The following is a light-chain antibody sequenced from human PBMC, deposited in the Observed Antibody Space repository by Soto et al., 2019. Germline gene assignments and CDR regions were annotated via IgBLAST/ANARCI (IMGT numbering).Light chain of an antibody. CDR2: KAS. Sequence: DIQMTQSPSTLSASVVYRVTITCLASQSISSWLAWYQQKPGKAPKLLIYKASSLESGVPSRFSGSGSGTEFTLTISSLQPDDFATYYCQKYNSYSRTCGQGNKGDIK. CDR3: QKYNSYSRT. CDR1: QSISSW. V-gene: IGKV1-5*03. J-gene: IGKJ1*01.